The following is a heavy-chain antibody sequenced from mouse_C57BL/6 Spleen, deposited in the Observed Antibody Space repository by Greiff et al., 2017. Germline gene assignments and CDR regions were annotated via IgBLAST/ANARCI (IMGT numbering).Heavy chain of an antibody. D-gene: IGHD1-3*01. CDR1: GYAFSSSW. V-gene: IGHV1-82*01. J-gene: IGHJ4*01. Sequence: QVQLQQSGPELVKPGASVKISCKASGYAFSSSWMNWVKQRPGKGLEWIGRIYPGDGDTNYNGKFKGKATLTADKSSSTAYMQLSSLTSEDSAVXFCARGSPSMDYWGQGTSVTVSS. CDR3: ARGSPSMDY. CDR2: IYPGDGDT.